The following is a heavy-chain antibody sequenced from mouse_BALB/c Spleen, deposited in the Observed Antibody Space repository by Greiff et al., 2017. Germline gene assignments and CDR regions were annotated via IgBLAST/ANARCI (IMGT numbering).Heavy chain of an antibody. J-gene: IGHJ2*01. V-gene: IGHV3-6*02. CDR1: GYSITSGYY. CDR2: ISYDGSN. CDR3: ARGGGWDGYFDY. Sequence: EVQLVESGPGLVKPSQSLSLTCSVTGYSITSGYYWNWIRQFPGNKLEWMGYISYDGSNNYNPSLKNRISITRDTSKNQFFLKLNSVTTEDTATYYCARGGGWDGYFDYWGQGTTLTVSS. D-gene: IGHD4-1*01.